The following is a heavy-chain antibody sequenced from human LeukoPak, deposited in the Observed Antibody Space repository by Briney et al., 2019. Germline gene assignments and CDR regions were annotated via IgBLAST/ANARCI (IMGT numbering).Heavy chain of an antibody. CDR3: AXGRLVHFHYYYYYLDV. V-gene: IGHV4-59*02. D-gene: IGHD3-3*02. Sequence: PSETLSLTCSVSGGSGRNDYWTWVRQAPGKGLEWIGYVHSTDGTNYSTSLNSRITISLDKSKLQFSLRVTSVTAADTAVYYCAXGRLVHFHYYYYYLDVWGRGTTVTV. J-gene: IGHJ6*03. CDR2: VHSTDGT. CDR1: GGSGRNDY.